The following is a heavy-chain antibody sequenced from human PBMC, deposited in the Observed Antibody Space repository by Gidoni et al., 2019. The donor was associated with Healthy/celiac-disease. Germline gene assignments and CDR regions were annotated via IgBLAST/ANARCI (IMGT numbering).Heavy chain of an antibody. CDR1: GFTFSSYA. J-gene: IGHJ6*03. Sequence: VQLLESGGGLVQPGGSLRLSCAASGFTFSSYAMSWVRQAPGKGLEWVSAISGSGGSTYYADSVKGRFTISRDNSKNTLYLQMNSLRAEDTAVYYCAKDAGVVPAAMNYYYYMDVWGKGTTVTVSS. CDR2: ISGSGGST. CDR3: AKDAGVVPAAMNYYYYMDV. V-gene: IGHV3-23*01. D-gene: IGHD2-2*01.